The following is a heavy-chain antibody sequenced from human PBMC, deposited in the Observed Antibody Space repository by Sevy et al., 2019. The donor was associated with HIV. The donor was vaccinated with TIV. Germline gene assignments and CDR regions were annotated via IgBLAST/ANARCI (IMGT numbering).Heavy chain of an antibody. Sequence: GGSLRLSCAASGFTFSSYWMSWVRQAPGKGLEWVANIKQDGSEKYYVDSVKGRFTISRDNAKNSLYLQMNSLSAEDTAVYYCARDIVVVPALQYYYYYGMDVWGQGTTVTVSS. D-gene: IGHD2-2*01. CDR2: IKQDGSEK. CDR1: GFTFSSYW. J-gene: IGHJ6*02. CDR3: ARDIVVVPALQYYYYYGMDV. V-gene: IGHV3-7*01.